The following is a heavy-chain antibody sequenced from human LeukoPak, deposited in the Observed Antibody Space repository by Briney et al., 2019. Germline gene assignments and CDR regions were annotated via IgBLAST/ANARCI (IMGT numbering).Heavy chain of an antibody. D-gene: IGHD1-26*01. Sequence: ASVKVSCKASGYTFTSYGISWVGQAPGQRLEWMGWISAYNGNTNYAQKLQGRVTMTTDTSTSTAYMELRSLRSDDTAVYYCARGLVGATYPDPLDYWGQGTLVTVSS. CDR1: GYTFTSYG. J-gene: IGHJ4*02. CDR2: ISAYNGNT. V-gene: IGHV1-18*01. CDR3: ARGLVGATYPDPLDY.